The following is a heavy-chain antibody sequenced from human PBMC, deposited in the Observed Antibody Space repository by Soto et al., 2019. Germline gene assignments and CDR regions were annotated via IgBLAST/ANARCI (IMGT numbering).Heavy chain of an antibody. CDR1: GFTFSSYG. J-gene: IGHJ4*02. CDR2: IWYDGSNK. Sequence: GGSLRLSCAASGFTFSSYGMHWVRQAPGKGLEWVAVIWYDGSNKYYADSVKGRFTISRDNSKNTLYLQMNSLRAEDTAVYYCARDGYGSGSPRYYFDYWGQGTLVTVSS. V-gene: IGHV3-33*01. D-gene: IGHD3-10*01. CDR3: ARDGYGSGSPRYYFDY.